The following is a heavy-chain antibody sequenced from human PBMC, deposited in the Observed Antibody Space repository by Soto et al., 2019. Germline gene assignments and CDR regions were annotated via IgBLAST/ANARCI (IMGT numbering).Heavy chain of an antibody. V-gene: IGHV3-15*07. CDR3: NTYTLTPPY. J-gene: IGHJ4*02. CDR2: IRSRYAGGTT. D-gene: IGHD2-2*02. Sequence: DVQLVESGGGLVKPGGSLKLSCAASGFTFSKAWMNWVRQAPGKGLEWVGRIRSRYAGGTTEYAAPVKGRFTISRDDSENTVFLQMSRLTPEDTAVYYCNTYTLTPPYWGQGALVTVSS. CDR1: GFTFSKAW.